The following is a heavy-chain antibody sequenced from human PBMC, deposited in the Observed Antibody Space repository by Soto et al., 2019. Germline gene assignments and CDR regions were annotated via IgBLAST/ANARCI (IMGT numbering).Heavy chain of an antibody. J-gene: IGHJ4*02. CDR1: GISFSNAW. D-gene: IGHD3-16*01. V-gene: IGHV3-15*01. CDR3: TAHLGELFPLDY. CDR2: IKSRAAGGTT. Sequence: EVQLVESGGDFVKPGGSLRVSCAVSGISFSNAWMSWVRQAPGKGLEWVGRIKSRAAGGTTDYTAPVKGRFTISRDDSKNTVFLQMNSLKTEDSAVYHCTAHLGELFPLDYWGQGTLLTVSS.